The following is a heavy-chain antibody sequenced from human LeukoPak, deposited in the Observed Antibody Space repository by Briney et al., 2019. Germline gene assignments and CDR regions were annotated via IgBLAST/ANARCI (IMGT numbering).Heavy chain of an antibody. CDR2: ISYDGSNK. CDR3: ARVESSGRYAFDI. D-gene: IGHD6-19*01. CDR1: GFTFSSYA. V-gene: IGHV3-30-3*01. Sequence: GGSLRPSCAASGFTFSSYAMHWVRQAPGKGLEWVAVISYDGSNKYYADSVKGRFTISRDNSKNTLYLQMNSLRAEDTAVYYCARVESSGRYAFDIWGQGTMVTVSS. J-gene: IGHJ3*02.